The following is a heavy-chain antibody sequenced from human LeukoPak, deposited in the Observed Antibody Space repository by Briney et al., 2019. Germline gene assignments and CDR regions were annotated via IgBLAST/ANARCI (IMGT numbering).Heavy chain of an antibody. Sequence: GGYLRLSCAASGFTFSSYSMNWVRQAPGKGLEWVSSISSSSSYIYYADSVEGRFTISRDNAKNSLYLQMNSLRAEDTAVYYCARALLAAAGIRYFDYWGQGTLVTVFS. CDR1: GFTFSSYS. J-gene: IGHJ4*02. D-gene: IGHD6-13*01. CDR3: ARALLAAAGIRYFDY. CDR2: ISSSSSYI. V-gene: IGHV3-21*01.